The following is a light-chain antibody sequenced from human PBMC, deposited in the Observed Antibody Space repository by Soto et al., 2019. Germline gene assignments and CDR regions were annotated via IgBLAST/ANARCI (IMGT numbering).Light chain of an antibody. V-gene: IGKV3-20*01. CDR3: QQYGSPPCA. CDR2: AAS. Sequence: IVLTQSPGTLSLSPGERATLSCRASQSVGSNFLAWYQQKRGQAPRILIYAASNRASGIPDRFSGSGSGSDFTLSISRLEPEDLAVYYCQQYGSPPCAFGQGTRVEI. CDR1: QSVGSNF. J-gene: IGKJ1*01.